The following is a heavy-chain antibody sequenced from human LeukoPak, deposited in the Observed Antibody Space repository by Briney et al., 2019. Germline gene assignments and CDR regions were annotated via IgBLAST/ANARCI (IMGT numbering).Heavy chain of an antibody. J-gene: IGHJ6*02. Sequence: SETLSLTCTVSGGSISSYYWSWLRQPAGKGLEWIGRIYTSGSTNYNPSLKSRVTMSVDTSKNHFSLKLSSVTAADTAVYYCARVDYYYYYGMDVWGQGTTVTVSS. V-gene: IGHV4-4*07. CDR2: IYTSGST. CDR3: ARVDYYYYYGMDV. CDR1: GGSISSYY.